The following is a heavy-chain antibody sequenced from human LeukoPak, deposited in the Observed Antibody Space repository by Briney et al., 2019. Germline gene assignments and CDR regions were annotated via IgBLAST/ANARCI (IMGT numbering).Heavy chain of an antibody. Sequence: GGSLRLSCAASGFTFSSHGMHWVRQAPGKGLERVAYIRYDGSKKCYADSVKGRFTISRDNSNNTLHLQMSSLRAEDTAVYYCAKGGRAYYDFWSGLDAFDIWGQGTMVTVSS. V-gene: IGHV3-30*02. D-gene: IGHD3-3*01. CDR3: AKGGRAYYDFWSGLDAFDI. CDR1: GFTFSSHG. CDR2: IRYDGSKK. J-gene: IGHJ3*02.